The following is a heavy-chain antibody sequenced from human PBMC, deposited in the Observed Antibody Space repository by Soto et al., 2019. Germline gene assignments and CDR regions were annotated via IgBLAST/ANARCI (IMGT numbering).Heavy chain of an antibody. D-gene: IGHD2-8*02. CDR2: INHSGST. CDR3: ARDKITGIFDY. CDR1: GGSFSGYY. V-gene: IGHV4-34*01. Sequence: QVQLQQWGAGLLKPSETLSLTCAVYGGSFSGYYWTWLRQPPGTGLEWLGEINHSGSTNYNPSLKSRVTISVDLSTNQFSLKLTSVTAADTAVYYCARDKITGIFDYWGQGTLVTVSS. J-gene: IGHJ4*02.